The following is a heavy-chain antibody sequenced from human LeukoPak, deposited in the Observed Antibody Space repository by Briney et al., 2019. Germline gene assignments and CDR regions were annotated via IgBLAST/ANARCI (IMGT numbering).Heavy chain of an antibody. CDR3: ARGNRRLGYYGSGSRLPYDS. CDR2: FTHLETT. CDR1: GGSFRGYY. V-gene: IGHV4-34*01. Sequence: SETLSLTCDVYGGSFRGYYWTWIRQSPGKGLEWLGEFTHLETTNYNPSLKSRVTVSVDTSKNQFSLSLTSVTAADTAVYFCARGNRRLGYYGSGSRLPYDSWGQGTLVTVSS. J-gene: IGHJ5*02. D-gene: IGHD3-10*01.